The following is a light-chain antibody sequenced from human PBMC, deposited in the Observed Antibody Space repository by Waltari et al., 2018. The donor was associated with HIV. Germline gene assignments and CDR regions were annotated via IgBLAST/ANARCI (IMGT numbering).Light chain of an antibody. CDR1: SPNIENDN. Sequence: QSVLTQPPSASGAPGQRVTISCSGSSPNIENDNVYWYQKFPGAAPKLLIYKDTQRPSGGPDRFTGAKSGTSASLAIGGLRSDDEADYYCVGWDSRLRGYVFGAGTKVTVL. V-gene: IGLV1-47*01. J-gene: IGLJ1*01. CDR3: VGWDSRLRGYV. CDR2: KDT.